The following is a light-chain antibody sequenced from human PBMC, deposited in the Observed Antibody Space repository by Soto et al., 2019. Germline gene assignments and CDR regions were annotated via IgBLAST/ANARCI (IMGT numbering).Light chain of an antibody. CDR1: SGDVGAYDF. V-gene: IGLV2-14*01. CDR2: DVS. CDR3: VSFTVYYSYV. J-gene: IGLJ1*01. Sequence: QSALTQPASVSGSPGQSITISCTGTSGDVGAYDFVSWYQHHPGKAPRLVIYDVSRRPAGASDRFSGSKSGSTASLTISSLQAEDEADYYCVSFTVYYSYVFGTGTKVTVL.